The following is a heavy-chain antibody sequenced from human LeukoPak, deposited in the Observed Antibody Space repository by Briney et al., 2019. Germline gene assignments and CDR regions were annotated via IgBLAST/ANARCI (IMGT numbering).Heavy chain of an antibody. CDR2: IYYTGNT. CDR3: TREFTSTSGD. Sequence: SETLSLTCTVSGDSVSSPSHHWAWIRQPPGTGLEWIAGIYYTGNTYYNPSLKSRLSISIDASKNYFSLKLSSVTAADTAVYFCTREFTSTSGDWGQGTLVTVSS. V-gene: IGHV4-39*02. CDR1: GDSVSSPSHH. D-gene: IGHD1-1*01. J-gene: IGHJ4*02.